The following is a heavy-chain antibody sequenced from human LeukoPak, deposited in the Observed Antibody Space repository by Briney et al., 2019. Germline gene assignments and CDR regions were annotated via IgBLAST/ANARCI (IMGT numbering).Heavy chain of an antibody. Sequence: KPSETLSLTCAVSGYSISSGYYWGWIRQPPGKGLEWIGSIYHSGSTYYNPSLKSRVTISVDTSKNQLSLKLSSVAAADTAVYYCARQIGYCSGGSCYSYFDYWGQGTLVTVSS. J-gene: IGHJ4*02. CDR2: IYHSGST. D-gene: IGHD2-15*01. CDR3: ARQIGYCSGGSCYSYFDY. V-gene: IGHV4-38-2*01. CDR1: GYSISSGYY.